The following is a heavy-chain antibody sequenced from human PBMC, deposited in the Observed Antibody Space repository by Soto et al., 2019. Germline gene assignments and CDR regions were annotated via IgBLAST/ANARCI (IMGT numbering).Heavy chain of an antibody. Sequence: VQLVQSGAEVKKPGSSVKVSCRASGATFRSYAFTWVRQAPGQGLEWMGGISPIFGSTIYARHFQGRVKITADDSASTAYMELNSLSSEDTAVYYCAGDYGVYDWYGMDVWGQGTTVTVSS. CDR3: AGDYGVYDWYGMDV. J-gene: IGHJ6*02. V-gene: IGHV1-69*01. D-gene: IGHD4-17*01. CDR2: ISPIFGST. CDR1: GATFRSYA.